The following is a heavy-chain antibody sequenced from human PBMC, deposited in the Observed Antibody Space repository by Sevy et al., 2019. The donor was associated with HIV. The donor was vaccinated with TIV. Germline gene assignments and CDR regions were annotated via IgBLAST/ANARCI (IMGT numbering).Heavy chain of an antibody. J-gene: IGHJ4*02. CDR3: TRGLATADTPEYYFDY. CDR1: GFTFDDYA. V-gene: IGHV3-49*03. CDR2: ITRNSYEAYGGTT. Sequence: GGSLGLSCTASGFTFDDYAMSWFRQAPGKGLEWVAFITRNSYEAYGGTTEYAASVKGRFIISRDDSKSIAYLQMNSLKTEDTAVYYCTRGLATADTPEYYFDYWGQGTLVTVSS. D-gene: IGHD5-12*01.